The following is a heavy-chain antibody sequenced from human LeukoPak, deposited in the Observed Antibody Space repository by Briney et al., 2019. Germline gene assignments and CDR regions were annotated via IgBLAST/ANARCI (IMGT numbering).Heavy chain of an antibody. CDR1: GFTFDDYA. Sequence: GGSLRLSCAASGFTFDDYAMHWVRQAPGKGLEWVSGISWNSGSIGYAASVKGRFTISRDNAKNSLYLQMNSLRAEDTALYYCAKGGPIVGATSYYFDYWGQGTLVTVSS. D-gene: IGHD1-26*01. J-gene: IGHJ4*02. CDR3: AKGGPIVGATSYYFDY. V-gene: IGHV3-9*01. CDR2: ISWNSGSI.